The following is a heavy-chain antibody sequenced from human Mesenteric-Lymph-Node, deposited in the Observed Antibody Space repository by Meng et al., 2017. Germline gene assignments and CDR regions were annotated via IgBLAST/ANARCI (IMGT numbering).Heavy chain of an antibody. CDR3: AKDIDMVRGVISDY. J-gene: IGHJ4*02. D-gene: IGHD3-10*01. CDR1: GFIFTNYD. CDR2: VTIDGAT. Sequence: GESLKISCAASGFIFTNYDMSWVRQAPGKGPEWVSTVTIDGATHYADSVKGRFSISRDNSKNTLYLQMNSLRAEDTAVYYCAKDIDMVRGVISDYWSQGTLVTVSS. V-gene: IGHV3-23*01.